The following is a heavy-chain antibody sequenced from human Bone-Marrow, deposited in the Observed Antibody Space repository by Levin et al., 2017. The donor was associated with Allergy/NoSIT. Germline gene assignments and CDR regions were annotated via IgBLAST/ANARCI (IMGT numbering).Heavy chain of an antibody. V-gene: IGHV1-69*06. D-gene: IGHD2-2*01. CDR1: GGTFSSYA. J-gene: IGHJ6*02. CDR2: IIPIFGTA. CDR3: ARDRWLPCRESRKYCSSTSCYVPFVLMVYAIRMSPSYYYYGMDV. Sequence: SVKVSCKASGGTFSSYAISWVRQAPGQGLEWMGGIIPIFGTANYAQKFQGRVTITADKSTSTAYMELSSLRSEDTAVYYCARDRWLPCRESRKYCSSTSCYVPFVLMVYAIRMSPSYYYYGMDVWGQGTTVTVSS.